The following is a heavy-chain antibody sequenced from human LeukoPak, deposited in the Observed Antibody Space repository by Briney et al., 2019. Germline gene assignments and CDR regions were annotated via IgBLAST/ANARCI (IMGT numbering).Heavy chain of an antibody. Sequence: SETLSLTCAVYGGSFSGYYWSWIRQPPGKGLEWIGEINHSGSTNYNPSLKSRVTISVDTSKNQFSLKLSSVTAADTASYYCAREERYRGGLDVWGRGTMVTVSS. J-gene: IGHJ3*01. CDR3: AREERYRGGLDV. CDR2: INHSGST. D-gene: IGHD3-10*01. V-gene: IGHV4-34*01. CDR1: GGSFSGYY.